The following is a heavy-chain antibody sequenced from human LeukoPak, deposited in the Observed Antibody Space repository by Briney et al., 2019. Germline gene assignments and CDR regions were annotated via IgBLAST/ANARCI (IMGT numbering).Heavy chain of an antibody. J-gene: IGHJ4*02. Sequence: GGSLRLSCAASGFTFSSYSMNWVRQSPGKGLEWVSSITSSSSYIYYADSVKGRFTNSRDNAKNSLYLQMNSLRTGDTALYYCVREDFGNSLDYWGQGTLVTVSS. V-gene: IGHV3-21*01. CDR2: ITSSSSYI. CDR3: VREDFGNSLDY. D-gene: IGHD3-3*01. CDR1: GFTFSSYS.